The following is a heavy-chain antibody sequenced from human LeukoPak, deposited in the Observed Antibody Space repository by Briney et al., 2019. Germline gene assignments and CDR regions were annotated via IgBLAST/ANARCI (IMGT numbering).Heavy chain of an antibody. D-gene: IGHD2-15*01. CDR2: ISSSSSYI. V-gene: IGHV3-21*01. Sequence: NPGGSLRLSCAASGFTFSSYSMNWVRQAPGKGLEWVSWISSSSSYIYYADSVKGRFTISRDNAKNSLYLQMNSLRAEDTAVYYCARVPLYCSDGSCYVNYYYYYMDVWGEGTTVTVSS. J-gene: IGHJ6*03. CDR1: GFTFSSYS. CDR3: ARVPLYCSDGSCYVNYYYYYMDV.